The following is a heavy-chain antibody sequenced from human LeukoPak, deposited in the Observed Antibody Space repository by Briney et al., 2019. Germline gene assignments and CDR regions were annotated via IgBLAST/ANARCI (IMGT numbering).Heavy chain of an antibody. CDR1: GGTFSSYA. CDR3: ALHGIFGVVIFDY. CDR2: FDPEDGET. J-gene: IGHJ4*02. V-gene: IGHV1-24*01. Sequence: ASVKVSCKASGGTFSSYAISWVRQAPGKGLEWMGGFDPEDGETIYAQKFQGRVTMTEDTSTDTAYMELSSLRSEDTAVYYCALHGIFGVVIFDYWGQGTLVTVSS. D-gene: IGHD3-3*01.